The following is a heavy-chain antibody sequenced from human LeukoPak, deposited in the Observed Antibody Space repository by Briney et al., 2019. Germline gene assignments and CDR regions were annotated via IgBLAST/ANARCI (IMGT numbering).Heavy chain of an antibody. D-gene: IGHD1-26*01. Sequence: ASVKVSCKASGYTFTVYYIHWVRQAPGQGLEWMGWIDPNWGGTSYAQKFQGRVTMTRDTSISTAYMDLSSLTSDDTAVYYCARDSGIVGAKYWYFDLWGRGTLVTVSS. CDR3: ARDSGIVGAKYWYFDL. CDR2: IDPNWGGT. CDR1: GYTFTVYY. J-gene: IGHJ2*01. V-gene: IGHV1-2*02.